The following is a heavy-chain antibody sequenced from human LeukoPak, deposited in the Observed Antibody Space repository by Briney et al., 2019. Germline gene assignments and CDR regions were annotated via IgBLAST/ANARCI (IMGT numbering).Heavy chain of an antibody. CDR3: ARRGYCSSTSCNGNYYYGMDV. CDR2: IYPGDSDT. D-gene: IGHD2-2*01. V-gene: IGHV5-51*01. J-gene: IGHJ6*02. Sequence: GESLKISCKGSGYSFTSYWIGWVRQMPGKGLEWMGIIYPGDSDTRYSPSFQGQVTISADKSISTDYLQWSSLKASDTAMYYCARRGYCSSTSCNGNYYYGMDVWGQGTTVTVSS. CDR1: GYSFTSYW.